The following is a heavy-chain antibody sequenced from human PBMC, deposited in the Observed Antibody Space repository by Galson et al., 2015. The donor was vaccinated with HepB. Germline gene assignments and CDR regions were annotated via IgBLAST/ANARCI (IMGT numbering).Heavy chain of an antibody. CDR3: ARVARTHMMATMGDAFDI. Sequence: SVKVSCKASGYTFTSYGISWVRQAPGQGLEWMGWISAYNGNTNYAQKLQGRVTMTTDTSTSTAYMELRSLRSDDTAVYYCARVARTHMMATMGDAFDIWGQGTMVTVSS. J-gene: IGHJ3*02. V-gene: IGHV1-18*04. CDR2: ISAYNGNT. CDR1: GYTFTSYG. D-gene: IGHD5-24*01.